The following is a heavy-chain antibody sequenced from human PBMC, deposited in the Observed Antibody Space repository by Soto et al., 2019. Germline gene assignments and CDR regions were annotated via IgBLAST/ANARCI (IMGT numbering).Heavy chain of an antibody. Sequence: SESLSLTCSVSGGSLSSRPYSWGRIRQPPGKGLKWIGTFYYSGSTHYNPSLASRVTISVDTSKNQFSLKVTSVTAADTAMYYCARIGGYCSSTSCYGYYGMDVWGQGTTVTVSS. CDR3: ARIGGYCSSTSCYGYYGMDV. V-gene: IGHV4-39*01. J-gene: IGHJ6*02. CDR1: GGSLSSRPYS. CDR2: FYYSGST. D-gene: IGHD2-2*01.